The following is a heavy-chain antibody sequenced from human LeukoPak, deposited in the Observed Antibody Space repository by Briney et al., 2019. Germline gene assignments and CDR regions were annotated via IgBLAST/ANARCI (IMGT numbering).Heavy chain of an antibody. D-gene: IGHD5-18*01. V-gene: IGHV3-23*01. J-gene: IGHJ5*02. CDR1: GFTFNSYA. CDR3: AKASSNLIQVWLP. CDR2: ISGSGSST. Sequence: SGGSLRLSCAASGFTFNSYAMSWVRQAPGKGLEWVSAISGSGSSTYYADSVKGRFTISRDNSKNTLYLQMNSLRAEDTAVYYCAKASSNLIQVWLPWGQGTLVTVSS.